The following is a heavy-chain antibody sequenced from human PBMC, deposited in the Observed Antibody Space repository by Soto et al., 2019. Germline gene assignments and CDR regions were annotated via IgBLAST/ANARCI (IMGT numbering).Heavy chain of an antibody. J-gene: IGHJ4*02. D-gene: IGHD5-12*01. Sequence: QVQLVQSGAEVKKPGASVKVSCKTSGYTFSNYGINWVRQAPGQGLEWMGWISAYNGNTNFAQKFQGRVTMTTDTPTSTAYMELRSLRSDDTDVYYCARDLVPGYTGYSDYWGQGTLVIVSS. CDR1: GYTFSNYG. V-gene: IGHV1-18*01. CDR3: ARDLVPGYTGYSDY. CDR2: ISAYNGNT.